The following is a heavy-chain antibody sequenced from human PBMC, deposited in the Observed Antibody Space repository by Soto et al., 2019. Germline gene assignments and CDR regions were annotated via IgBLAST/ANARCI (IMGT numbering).Heavy chain of an antibody. V-gene: IGHV3-9*01. Sequence: GGSLRLSCAASGFTFDDYAMHWVRQAPGKGLEWVSGISWNSGSIGYADSVKGRFTISRDNAKNSLYLQMNSLRAEDTALYYCAKGYCSSTSCYSDYWGQGTLVTVSS. CDR1: GFTFDDYA. CDR2: ISWNSGSI. CDR3: AKGYCSSTSCYSDY. D-gene: IGHD2-2*01. J-gene: IGHJ4*02.